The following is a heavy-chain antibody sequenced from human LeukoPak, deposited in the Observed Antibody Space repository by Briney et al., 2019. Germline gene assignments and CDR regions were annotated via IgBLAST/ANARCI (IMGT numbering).Heavy chain of an antibody. D-gene: IGHD2-21*02. Sequence: PGGSLRLSCAAPGFNFANHAMSWVRQTPGKGLEWVSAISGGGDITYYADSVRGRFTISRDNSKDTLFLQMHSLRPGDTAVYYCVREDTPATANYWGQGTLVTISS. CDR3: VREDTPATANY. J-gene: IGHJ4*02. CDR2: ISGGGDIT. CDR1: GFNFANHA. V-gene: IGHV3-23*01.